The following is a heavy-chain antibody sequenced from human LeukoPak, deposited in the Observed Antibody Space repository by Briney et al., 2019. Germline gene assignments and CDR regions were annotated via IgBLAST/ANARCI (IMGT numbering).Heavy chain of an antibody. Sequence: SETLSLTCTVSGGSISSSSYYWGWIRQPPGKGLEWIGSIYYSGSTYYNPSLKSRVTLSVDTSKNQFSLKLSSVTAADTAVYYCARLRSGWAMGPFDYWGQGTLVTVSS. J-gene: IGHJ4*02. D-gene: IGHD6-25*01. CDR1: GGSISSSSYY. V-gene: IGHV4-39*01. CDR2: IYYSGST. CDR3: ARLRSGWAMGPFDY.